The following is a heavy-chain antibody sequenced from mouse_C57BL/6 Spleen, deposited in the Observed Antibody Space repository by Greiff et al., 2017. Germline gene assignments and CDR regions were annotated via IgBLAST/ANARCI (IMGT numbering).Heavy chain of an antibody. CDR2: IDPSDGYT. V-gene: IGHV1-50*01. CDR3: ARSETAQATGDY. CDR1: GYTFTSYW. J-gene: IGHJ2*01. D-gene: IGHD3-2*02. Sequence: QVQLQQPGAELVKPGASVKLSCKASGYTFTSYWMQWVKQRPGQGLEWIGEIDPSDGYTNYNQKFKGKATLTVDTSSSTAYMQLSSLTSEDSAVYYCARSETAQATGDYWGQGTTLTVSS.